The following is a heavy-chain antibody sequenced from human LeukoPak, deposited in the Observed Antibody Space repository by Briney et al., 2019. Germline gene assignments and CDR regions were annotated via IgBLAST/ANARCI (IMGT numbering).Heavy chain of an antibody. D-gene: IGHD6-6*01. CDR1: GYTFTSYY. V-gene: IGHV1-69*02. Sequence: GASVKVSCKASGYTFTSYYTHWVRQAPGQGLEWMGRIIPILGIANYAQKFQGRVTITADKSTSTAYMELSSLRSEDTAVYYCARQMEYEYSSSSYFDYWGQGTLVTVSS. J-gene: IGHJ4*02. CDR2: IIPILGIA. CDR3: ARQMEYEYSSSSYFDY.